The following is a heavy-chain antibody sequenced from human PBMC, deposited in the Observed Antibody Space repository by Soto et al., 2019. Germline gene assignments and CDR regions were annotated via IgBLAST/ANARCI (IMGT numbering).Heavy chain of an antibody. Sequence: GESLKISCKGSGYSFTSYWIAWVRQMPGKGLEWMGIIFPGDSDPRYSPSFQGQVTISADKSITTAYLQWSSLKASDTAMYYCARPAYSSGWTFDFWGQGTLATVSS. J-gene: IGHJ4*02. CDR1: GYSFTSYW. CDR2: IFPGDSDP. CDR3: ARPAYSSGWTFDF. V-gene: IGHV5-51*01. D-gene: IGHD3-22*01.